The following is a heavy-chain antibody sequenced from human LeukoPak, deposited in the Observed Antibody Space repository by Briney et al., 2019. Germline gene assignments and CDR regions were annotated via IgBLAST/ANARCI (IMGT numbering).Heavy chain of an antibody. V-gene: IGHV4-39*02. CDR2: IFHRGTT. J-gene: IGHJ6*03. D-gene: IGHD6-13*01. CDR1: GGSISSNRYN. Sequence: SETLSLTCTVSGGSISSNRYNWAWIRQSPGKGLEWIGSIFHRGTTYYNPSLKSRVTLSLDTSNNHFSVTLRSVTAADTAVYYCARDWKAHARYSTPYYMDVWGKGTTVTVSS. CDR3: ARDWKAHARYSTPYYMDV.